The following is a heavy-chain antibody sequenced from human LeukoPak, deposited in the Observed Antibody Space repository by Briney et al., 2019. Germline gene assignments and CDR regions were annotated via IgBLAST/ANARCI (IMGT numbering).Heavy chain of an antibody. CDR1: GYTFTGYY. J-gene: IGHJ4*02. V-gene: IGHV1-2*02. CDR3: AREYSGSYPFDY. Sequence: GASVKVSCKASGYTFTGYYMRWVRQAPGQGLEWMGWINPNSGGTNYAQKFQGRVTTTRDTSISTAYMELSRLRSDDTAVYYCAREYSGSYPFDYWGQGTLVTVSS. CDR2: INPNSGGT. D-gene: IGHD1-26*01.